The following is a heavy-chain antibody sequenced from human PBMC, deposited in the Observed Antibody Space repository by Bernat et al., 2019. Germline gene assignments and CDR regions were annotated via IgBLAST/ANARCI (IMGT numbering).Heavy chain of an antibody. D-gene: IGHD3-3*01. CDR3: TTDFWSGYYGAYDAFDF. J-gene: IGHJ3*01. CDR1: GFTFSNAW. V-gene: IGHV3-15*01. CDR2: IKSKTDGGTT. Sequence: EVQLVESGGGLVKPGGSLRLSCAASGFTFSNAWMSWVRQAPGKGLEWVGRIKSKTDGGTTDYAAPVKGRFTISRDDSKNTLYLQMNRLKTEDTAVYYCTTDFWSGYYGAYDAFDFWGQGTMVTVSS.